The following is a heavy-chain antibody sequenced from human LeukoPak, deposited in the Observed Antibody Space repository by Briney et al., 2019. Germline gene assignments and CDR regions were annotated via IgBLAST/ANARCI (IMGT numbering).Heavy chain of an antibody. J-gene: IGHJ5*02. CDR1: GGSISSYY. CDR2: IYYSGST. Sequence: SETLSLTCTVSGGSISSYYCSWIRQPPGKGLEWIGYIYYSGSTNYNPSLRSRVTISLDTSKTQFSLRLSSVTAADTAVYYCARSPLVLAAAGLYNWFDPWGQGTLVTVSS. V-gene: IGHV4-59*01. CDR3: ARSPLVLAAAGLYNWFDP. D-gene: IGHD6-13*01.